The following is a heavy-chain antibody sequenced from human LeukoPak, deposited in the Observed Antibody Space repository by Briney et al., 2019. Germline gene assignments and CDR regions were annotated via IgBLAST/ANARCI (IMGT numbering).Heavy chain of an antibody. CDR1: GFTFSSYG. V-gene: IGHV3-48*04. D-gene: IGHD1-26*01. J-gene: IGHJ4*02. CDR3: ARARVLGGGENFDY. Sequence: GRSLRLSCAASGFTFSSYGMHWVRQAPGKGLEWISYISSRTGTIYYADSVKGRFTVSRDDAKNSLYLQMNSLRAEDTAVYYCARARVLGGGENFDYWGQGTLVTVSS. CDR2: ISSRTGTI.